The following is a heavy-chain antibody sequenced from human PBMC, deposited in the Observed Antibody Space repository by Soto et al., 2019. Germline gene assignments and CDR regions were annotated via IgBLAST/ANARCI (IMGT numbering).Heavy chain of an antibody. CDR3: ARHGDSSGWYELGAFDI. J-gene: IGHJ3*02. D-gene: IGHD6-19*01. Sequence: SETLSLTCTVSGGSISSSSYYWGWIRQPPGKGLEWIGSIYYSGSTYYNPSLKSRVTISVNTSKNQFSLKLSSVTAADTAVYYCARHGDSSGWYELGAFDIWGQGTMITVSS. CDR1: GGSISSSSYY. CDR2: IYYSGST. V-gene: IGHV4-39*01.